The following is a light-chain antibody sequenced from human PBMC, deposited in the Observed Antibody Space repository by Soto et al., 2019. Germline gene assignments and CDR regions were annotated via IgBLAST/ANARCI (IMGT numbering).Light chain of an antibody. Sequence: QSALTQPASVSGSPGQSITISCTGTSSDVGGFLYVSWYQQHPGKAPKLMIYEVSNRPSGVSNRFSGLKSGNTASLTISGLQAEDEADYYCSSYTSASALVFGGGTKLTVL. V-gene: IGLV2-14*01. J-gene: IGLJ3*02. CDR2: EVS. CDR3: SSYTSASALV. CDR1: SSDVGGFLY.